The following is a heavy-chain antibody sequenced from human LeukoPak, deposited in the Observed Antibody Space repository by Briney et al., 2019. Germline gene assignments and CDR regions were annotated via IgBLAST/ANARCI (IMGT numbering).Heavy chain of an antibody. CDR3: AKSLEGLVYYYFYMDV. CDR1: GFTFSNAW. V-gene: IGHV3-15*01. J-gene: IGHJ6*03. Sequence: GGSLRLSCAASGFTFSNAWMSWVRQAPGKGLEWVGRIKSKTDGGTTVYAAPVKGRFTISRDDSKNTLYLQMNSLRGEDTAVYYCAKSLEGLVYYYFYMDVWGKGTTVTVSS. D-gene: IGHD3-16*02. CDR2: IKSKTDGGTT.